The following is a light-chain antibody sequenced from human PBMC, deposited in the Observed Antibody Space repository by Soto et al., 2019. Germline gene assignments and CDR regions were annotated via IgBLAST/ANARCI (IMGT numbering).Light chain of an antibody. J-gene: IGLJ2*01. CDR1: SSDVGGYNY. Sequence: QSVLTQPASVSGSPGQSITISCTGTSSDVGGYNYVSWYQQHPGKAPKLMIYDVSNRPSGVSNRFSGSKSGNTASLTISWLQDEDEADYYCSSYTSSRTYVVFGGGIKVTVL. CDR3: SSYTSSRTYVV. CDR2: DVS. V-gene: IGLV2-14*01.